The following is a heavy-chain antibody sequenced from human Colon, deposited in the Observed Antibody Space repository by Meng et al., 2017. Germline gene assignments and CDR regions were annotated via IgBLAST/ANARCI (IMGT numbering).Heavy chain of an antibody. CDR2: VYHRGDT. V-gene: IGHV4-4*02. CDR3: GRDQGRELINH. J-gene: IGHJ4*02. D-gene: IGHD1-7*01. Sequence: QVEVPGPGHGRGSALGTLSLTGTVSGDSMSSDIWWIWVRQPPGKGLEWIGEVYHRGDTNYNPSLKSRVDISVDKSKNQFYLSLFSVTAADTAVYYCGRDQGRELINHWGQGTLVTVSS. CDR1: GDSMSSDIW.